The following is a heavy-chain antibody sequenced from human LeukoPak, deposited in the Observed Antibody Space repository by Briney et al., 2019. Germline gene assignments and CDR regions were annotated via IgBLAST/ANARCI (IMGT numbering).Heavy chain of an antibody. CDR3: ARDHTYYYDSSGYYSRFDY. CDR1: GYTFTSYG. V-gene: IGHV1-18*01. Sequence: GASVKVSCKASGYTFTSYGISWVRRAPGQGHEWMGWISAYNGNTNYAQKLQGRVTMTTDTSTSTAYMELRSLRSDDTAVYYCARDHTYYYDSSGYYSRFDYWGQGTLVTVSS. CDR2: ISAYNGNT. J-gene: IGHJ4*02. D-gene: IGHD3-22*01.